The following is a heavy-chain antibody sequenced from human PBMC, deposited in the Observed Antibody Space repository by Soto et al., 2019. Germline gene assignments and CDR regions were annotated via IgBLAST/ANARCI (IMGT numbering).Heavy chain of an antibody. CDR3: AKDLKASGGHSGTLNYYYGMDV. J-gene: IGHJ6*02. CDR1: GFSFSTHG. Sequence: QVQLVESGGGVVQPGRSLRLSCASSGFSFSTHGMQWVRQAPGKGLEWVAIISYDGFIKYSADDVKGRFTISRDNSKNTLFLQMDSLRAEGSAVDYCAKDLKASGGHSGTLNYYYGMDVWGQGTTVIVSS. D-gene: IGHD3-10*01. V-gene: IGHV3-30*18. CDR2: ISYDGFIK.